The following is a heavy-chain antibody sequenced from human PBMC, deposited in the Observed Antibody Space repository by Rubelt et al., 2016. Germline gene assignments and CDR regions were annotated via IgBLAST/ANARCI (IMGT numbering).Heavy chain of an antibody. Sequence: QVQLQQWGAGLLKPSETLSLTCAVYGGSFSGYYWSWIRQPPGKGLEWIGEINHSGSTNYNPALKMRVTIAVDTSKNQFSLKLSSVTAADTAVYYCARLGGLIDYWGQGTLVTVSS. V-gene: IGHV4-34*01. CDR2: INHSGST. J-gene: IGHJ4*02. CDR3: ARLGGLIDY. CDR1: GGSFSGYY.